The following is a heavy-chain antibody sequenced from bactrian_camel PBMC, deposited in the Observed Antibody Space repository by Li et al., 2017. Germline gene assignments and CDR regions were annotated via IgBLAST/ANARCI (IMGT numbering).Heavy chain of an antibody. J-gene: IGHJ4*01. CDR3: ASSRPGTPCQPLTPARYEW. Sequence: HVQLVESGGGSVQTGGSLRLSCTSSQYTSSSNCKGWFRQAPGKEREGVASIYSARGSTYYADSVKGRFTISLDNAKKTVYLQMTSLKPEDTATYFCASSRPGTPCQPLTPARYEWWGQGTQVT. V-gene: IGHV3S1*01. D-gene: IGHD3*01. CDR1: QYTSSSNC. CDR2: IYSARGST.